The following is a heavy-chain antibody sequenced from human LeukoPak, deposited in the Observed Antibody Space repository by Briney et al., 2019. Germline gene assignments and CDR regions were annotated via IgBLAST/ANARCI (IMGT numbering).Heavy chain of an antibody. V-gene: IGHV1-2*02. CDR1: GYTFTDYY. J-gene: IGHJ4*02. CDR2: INPNDGDT. D-gene: IGHD2-2*01. Sequence: ASVKVSCRASGYTFTDYYMHWVRQAPGQGFQWMGWINPNDGDTNYAQKFQGRVTMTRDMPISTAHMKVSRLRSDDTAVYYCARANFLYCSSTTCLFDYWGQGTPVTVSS. CDR3: ARANFLYCSSTTCLFDY.